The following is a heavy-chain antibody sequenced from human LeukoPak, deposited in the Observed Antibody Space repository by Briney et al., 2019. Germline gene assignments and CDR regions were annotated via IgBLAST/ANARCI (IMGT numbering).Heavy chain of an antibody. CDR3: AKALWAGGFGESFDL. D-gene: IGHD3-10*01. V-gene: IGHV3-30*02. J-gene: IGHJ2*01. CDR1: AFTFASHA. CDR2: VRYGGSHQ. Sequence: PGGSLRLSCAASAFTFASHAMHWVRQAPSQGLEWVACVRYGGSHQDYADSVKGRFTISRDNSKNTLYLQMSSLRPEDTAVYYCAKALWAGGFGESFDLWGRGTLVTVSS.